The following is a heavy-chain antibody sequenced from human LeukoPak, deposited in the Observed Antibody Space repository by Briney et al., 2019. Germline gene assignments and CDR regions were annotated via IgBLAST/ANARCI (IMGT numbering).Heavy chain of an antibody. CDR3: AYFYDYYYFDY. CDR1: GFTFSSYG. V-gene: IGHV3-23*01. Sequence: GGSLRLSCAASGFTFSSYGMSWVRQAPGKGPEWVSAISGSGGSTYYADSVKGRFTISRDNSKNTLYLQMNSLRAEDTAVYYCAYFYDYYYFDYWGQGTLVTVSS. CDR2: ISGSGGST. D-gene: IGHD3-16*01. J-gene: IGHJ4*02.